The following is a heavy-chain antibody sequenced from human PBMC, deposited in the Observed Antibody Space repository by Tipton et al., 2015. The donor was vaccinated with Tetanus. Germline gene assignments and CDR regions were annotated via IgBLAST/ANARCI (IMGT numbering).Heavy chain of an antibody. J-gene: IGHJ4*02. CDR3: TRANHEFPKKGPFDY. CDR2: ISDSGLS. D-gene: IGHD3-10*01. Sequence: TLSLTCSVSGASLRSGDYNWSWIRQPPGKGLEWLAYISDSGLSNSNYFLKSRITISRDTSRNQFSLKLTSVTAADTAVYYCTRANHEFPKKGPFDYWGPGSLVIVSS. V-gene: IGHV4-61*08. CDR1: GASLRSGDYN.